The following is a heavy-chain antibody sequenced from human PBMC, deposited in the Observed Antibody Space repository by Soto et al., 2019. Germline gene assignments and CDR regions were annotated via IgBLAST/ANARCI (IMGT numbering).Heavy chain of an antibody. CDR1: GFTFSTYG. D-gene: IGHD6-6*01. Sequence: EVQLVESGGGLVQPGGSLRLSCAASGFTFSTYGMNWVRQAPGKGLEWVSFFSGSSGTIFYADSVKGRFTISGDNAKNSLYLQMNSLRAEDTAVYYCARGRPSSPYYYYGMDVWGQGTTVTVSS. CDR2: FSGSSGTI. CDR3: ARGRPSSPYYYYGMDV. J-gene: IGHJ6*02. V-gene: IGHV3-48*03.